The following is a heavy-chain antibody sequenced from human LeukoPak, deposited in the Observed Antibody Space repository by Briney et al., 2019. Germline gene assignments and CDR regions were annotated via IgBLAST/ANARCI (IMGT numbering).Heavy chain of an antibody. CDR3: ARDVTEGALDY. V-gene: IGHV1-46*01. CDR1: GYTFTSYY. D-gene: IGHD2-8*02. Sequence: GASVKVSCKASGYTFTSYYMHWVRQAPGQGLEWMGIINPSGGSTSYAQKFQGRVTMTRDMSTSTVYMELSSLRSEDTAVYYCARDVTEGALDYWGQGTLVTVSS. CDR2: INPSGGST. J-gene: IGHJ4*02.